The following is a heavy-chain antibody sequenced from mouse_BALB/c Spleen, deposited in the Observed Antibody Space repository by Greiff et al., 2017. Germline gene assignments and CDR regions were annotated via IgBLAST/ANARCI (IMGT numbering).Heavy chain of an antibody. V-gene: IGHV14-1*02. CDR2: IDPENGNT. CDR3: ARSDGNYVYFDV. D-gene: IGHD2-1*01. CDR1: GFNIKDYY. Sequence: EVQLQQSGAELVRPGALVKLSCKASGFNIKDYYMHWVKQRPEQGLEWIGWIDPENGNTIYDPKFQGKASITADTSSNTAYLQLSSLTSEDTAVYYCARSDGNYVYFDVWGAGTTVTVSS. J-gene: IGHJ1*01.